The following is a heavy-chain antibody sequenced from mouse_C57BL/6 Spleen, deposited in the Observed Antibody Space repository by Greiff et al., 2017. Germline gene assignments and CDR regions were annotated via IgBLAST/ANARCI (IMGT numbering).Heavy chain of an antibody. Sequence: VQLQQSGAELVRPGASVKLSCTASGFNIKDYYMHWVKQRPEQGLEWIGRIDPEDGDTEYAPKFQGKATMTADTSSNTAYLQLSSLTSEDTAVYYCTTGDYYGSSAYYFDYWGQGTTLTVSS. CDR3: TTGDYYGSSAYYFDY. V-gene: IGHV14-1*01. D-gene: IGHD1-1*01. CDR1: GFNIKDYY. CDR2: IDPEDGDT. J-gene: IGHJ2*01.